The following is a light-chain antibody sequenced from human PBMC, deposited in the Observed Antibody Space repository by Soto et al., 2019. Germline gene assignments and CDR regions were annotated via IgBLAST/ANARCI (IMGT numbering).Light chain of an antibody. CDR3: QQYHTSPLT. Sequence: ESVLTESAGTLSLSPGERATFSCSASQSVSSSYIAWYQQKRGQAPRRLIYGASIRATGIPDRFSGSGSGTDFTLTISRLEPEDFALYYCQQYHTSPLTFGQGTKVDIK. CDR1: QSVSSSY. CDR2: GAS. J-gene: IGKJ1*01. V-gene: IGKV3-20*01.